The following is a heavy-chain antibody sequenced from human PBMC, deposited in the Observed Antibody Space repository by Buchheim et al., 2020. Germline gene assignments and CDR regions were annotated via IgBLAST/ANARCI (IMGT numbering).Heavy chain of an antibody. CDR3: ARDHVLGYCSSTSCYTAYYYYYGMDV. Sequence: QVQLQESGPGLAKPSGTLSLTCAVSGGSISSSNWWSWVRQPPGKGLEWIGEIYHSGSTNYNPSLKSRVTISVDKSKNQFSLKLSSVTAADTAVYYCARDHVLGYCSSTSCYTAYYYYYGMDVWGQGTT. D-gene: IGHD2-2*02. CDR2: IYHSGST. V-gene: IGHV4-4*02. CDR1: GGSISSSNW. J-gene: IGHJ6*02.